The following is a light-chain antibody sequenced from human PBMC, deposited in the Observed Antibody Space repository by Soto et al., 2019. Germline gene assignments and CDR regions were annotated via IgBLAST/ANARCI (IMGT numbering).Light chain of an antibody. CDR2: WAS. V-gene: IGKV4-1*01. J-gene: IGKJ1*01. CDR1: QSVLYRSSNKNY. CDR3: QQYHSTPWT. Sequence: DIVMTQSPDSLAVSLGERATINCKSSQSVLYRSSNKNYLAWYQQKPGQPPKLLIYWASTRDSGVPDRFSGGGSQTDFTLTISSLQAEDVAVYYCQQYHSTPWTFGQGTKVDIK.